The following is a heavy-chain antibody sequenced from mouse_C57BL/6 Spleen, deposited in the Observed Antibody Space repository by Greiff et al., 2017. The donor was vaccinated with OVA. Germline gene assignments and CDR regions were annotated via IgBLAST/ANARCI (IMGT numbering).Heavy chain of an antibody. J-gene: IGHJ2*01. CDR1: GYTFTSYW. Sequence: VQLQQPGAELVKPGASVKLSCTASGYTFTSYWMHWVKQRPGQGLEWIGMIHPDSGSTNYNEKFKSKPTLTVDKSSSTDYVQLSSLTSEGSAVYYCARRRSSYGGFDYWGQGTPLTVSP. CDR3: ARRRSSYGGFDY. V-gene: IGHV1-64*01. CDR2: IHPDSGST. D-gene: IGHD1-1*01.